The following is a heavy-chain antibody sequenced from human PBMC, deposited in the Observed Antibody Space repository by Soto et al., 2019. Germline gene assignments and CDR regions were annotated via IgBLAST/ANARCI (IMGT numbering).Heavy chain of an antibody. Sequence: EVHLVESGGGLVQPGGSLRLSCAASGFTFSSYEMNWVRQAAGKGLEWISYITSGANTIYYADSVKGRFTISRDNANNSLFLEMDGLRAEDTALYYCARGSGWLHTDSWGRGTRVTVSS. J-gene: IGHJ4*02. CDR3: ARGSGWLHTDS. CDR2: ITSGANTI. D-gene: IGHD6-25*01. V-gene: IGHV3-48*03. CDR1: GFTFSSYE.